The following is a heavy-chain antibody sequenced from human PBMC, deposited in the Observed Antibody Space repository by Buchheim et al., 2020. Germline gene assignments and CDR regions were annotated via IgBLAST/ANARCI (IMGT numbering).Heavy chain of an antibody. D-gene: IGHD3-10*01. V-gene: IGHV3-7*01. Sequence: VQLVESGGGVVQPGRSLRLSCAASGFTFSSHAMHWVRQAPGKGLEWVANIKQDGSEKYYVDSVKGRFTISRDNAKNSLYLQMNSLRAEDTAVYYCAREKRFGELFIQEAYYGMDVWGQGTT. J-gene: IGHJ6*02. CDR3: AREKRFGELFIQEAYYGMDV. CDR2: IKQDGSEK. CDR1: GFTFSSHA.